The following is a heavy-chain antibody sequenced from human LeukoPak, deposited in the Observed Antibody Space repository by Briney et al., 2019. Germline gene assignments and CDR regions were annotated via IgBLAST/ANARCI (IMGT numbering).Heavy chain of an antibody. Sequence: SVKVSCKASGGTFSSYAISWVRQAPGQGLEWMGGIIPIFGTTNYAQKFQGRVTITADESTSTAYMELSSLRSEDTAVYYCARMYCSSTSCSRSRVVPPYFDYWGQGTLVTVSS. CDR2: IIPIFGTT. CDR3: ARMYCSSTSCSRSRVVPPYFDY. J-gene: IGHJ4*02. V-gene: IGHV1-69*01. D-gene: IGHD2-2*01. CDR1: GGTFSSYA.